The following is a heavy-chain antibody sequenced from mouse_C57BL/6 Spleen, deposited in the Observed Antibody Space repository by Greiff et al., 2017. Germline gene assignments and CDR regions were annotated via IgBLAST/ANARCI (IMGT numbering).Heavy chain of an antibody. J-gene: IGHJ1*03. CDR1: GYTFTSYW. CDR2: IDPSDSET. CDR3: ARFVATRYWYVDV. D-gene: IGHD1-1*01. Sequence: QVQLQQPGAELVRPGSSVKLSCKASGYTFTSYWMHWVKQRPIQGLEWIGNIDPSDSETHYNQKFKDKATLTVDKSSSTAYMQLSSLTSEDSSVYYCARFVATRYWYVDVWGTGTTVTVSS. V-gene: IGHV1-52*01.